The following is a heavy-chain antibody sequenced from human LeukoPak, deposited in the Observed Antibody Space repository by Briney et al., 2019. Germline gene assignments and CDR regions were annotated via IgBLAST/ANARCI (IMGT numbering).Heavy chain of an antibody. J-gene: IGHJ6*03. V-gene: IGHV1-2*02. CDR1: GYTFTGYY. CDR3: ARVLNTMVRGAPNRYYYYYMDV. Sequence: ASVKVSCKASGYTFTGYYMHWVRQAPGQGLEWMGWINPNSGGTNYAQKFQGRVTMTRDTSISTAYMELSRLRSDDTAVYYCARVLNTMVRGAPNRYYYYYMDVWGKGTTVTVSS. CDR2: INPNSGGT. D-gene: IGHD3-10*01.